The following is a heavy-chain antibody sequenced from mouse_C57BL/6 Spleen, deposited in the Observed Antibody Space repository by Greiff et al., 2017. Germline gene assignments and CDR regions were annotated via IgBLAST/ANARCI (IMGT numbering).Heavy chain of an antibody. CDR1: GFTFSSYA. CDR2: ISAGGSYT. J-gene: IGHJ4*01. V-gene: IGHV5-4*03. Sequence: DVMLVESGGGLVKPGGSLKLSCAASGFTFSSYAMSWVRQTPGKRLEWVATISAGGSYTYYPDNVKGRFTISRDNAKNNLYLQMSQLKSEDTAMYYCARDRRRKTMDYWGQGTSVTVSS. CDR3: ARDRRRKTMDY.